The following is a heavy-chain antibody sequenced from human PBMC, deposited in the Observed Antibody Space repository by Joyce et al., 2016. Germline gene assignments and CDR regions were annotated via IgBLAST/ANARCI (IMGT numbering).Heavy chain of an antibody. V-gene: IGHV3-11*05. Sequence: GFTFRDYYMSWIRQAPGMGLEWLSYISSSTSSYTNYADSVKGRFTISRDNAKNSLYLQMSSLRAEDTAVYYCARGRGGRHHDFLDWGRSTPVTVSS. CDR3: ARGRGGRHHDFLD. J-gene: IGHJ1*01. CDR1: GFTFRDYY. CDR2: ISSSTSSYT. D-gene: IGHD3-3*01.